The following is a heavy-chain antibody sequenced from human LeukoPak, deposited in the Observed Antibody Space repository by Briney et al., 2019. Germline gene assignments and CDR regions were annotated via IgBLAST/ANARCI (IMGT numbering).Heavy chain of an antibody. V-gene: IGHV3-9*01. CDR2: ISWNSGSI. D-gene: IGHD5-24*01. J-gene: IGHJ4*02. Sequence: PGGSLRLSCVASGFTFDDYAMHWVRQGPGKGLEWVSGISWNSGSIGYADSVKGRFTISRDNAKNSLYLQMNSLRAEDTALYYCAKVGEMATWRYYFDYWGQGTLVTVSS. CDR3: AKVGEMATWRYYFDY. CDR1: GFTFDDYA.